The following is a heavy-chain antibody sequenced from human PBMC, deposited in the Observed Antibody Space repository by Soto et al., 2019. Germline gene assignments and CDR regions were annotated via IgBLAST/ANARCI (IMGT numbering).Heavy chain of an antibody. CDR2: IWYDGSNK. CDR1: GFTFSSYG. D-gene: IGHD6-19*01. CDR3: AREDLRSGYSSGWYGDAFDI. J-gene: IGHJ3*02. Sequence: QVQLVESGGGVVQPGRSLRLSCAASGFTFSSYGMHWVRQAPGKGLEWVAVIWYDGSNKYYADSVKGRFTISRDNSKNTLYLQMNSLRAEDTAVYYCAREDLRSGYSSGWYGDAFDIWGQGTMVTVSS. V-gene: IGHV3-33*01.